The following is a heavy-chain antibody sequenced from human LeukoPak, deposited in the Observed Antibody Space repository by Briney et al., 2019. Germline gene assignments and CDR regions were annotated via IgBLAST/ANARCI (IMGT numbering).Heavy chain of an antibody. J-gene: IGHJ4*02. CDR1: GFTFSSYS. Sequence: PGGSLRLSCAASGFTFSSYSMNWVRQAPGKGLEWVSSISSSSSYIYYADSVKGRFTISGDNAKNSLYLQMNSLRAEDTAVYYCARDPGSGYEEHFDYWGQGTLVTVSS. D-gene: IGHD5-12*01. CDR2: ISSSSSYI. V-gene: IGHV3-21*01. CDR3: ARDPGSGYEEHFDY.